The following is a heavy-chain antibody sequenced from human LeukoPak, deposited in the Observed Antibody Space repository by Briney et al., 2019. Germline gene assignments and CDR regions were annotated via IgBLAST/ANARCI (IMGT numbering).Heavy chain of an antibody. J-gene: IGHJ4*02. Sequence: GGSLRLSCVASGFPFGSYGMSWVRQAPGEGLEWVSLISGSTTVVYYADSVKGRFTISRDNSRNTLYLYMDSLRPDDTAVYYCGKNVRRLGDHDYWGQGTLVTVSS. CDR2: ISGSTTVV. D-gene: IGHD3-10*02. CDR1: GFPFGSYG. CDR3: GKNVRRLGDHDY. V-gene: IGHV3-23*01.